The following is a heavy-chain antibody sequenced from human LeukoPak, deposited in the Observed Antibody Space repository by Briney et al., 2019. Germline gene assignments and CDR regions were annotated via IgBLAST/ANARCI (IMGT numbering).Heavy chain of an antibody. CDR3: ARGLDCSSTSCPYKDYYYYYYMDV. CDR1: GFTFSSYA. D-gene: IGHD2-2*01. J-gene: IGHJ6*03. V-gene: IGHV3-23*01. Sequence: GGSLRLSCAVSGFTFSSYAMSWVRQAPGKGLEWVSAISGSGGSTYYADSVKGRFTISRDNSKNTLYLQMNSQRAEDTAVYYCARGLDCSSTSCPYKDYYYYYYMDVWGKGTTVTVSS. CDR2: ISGSGGST.